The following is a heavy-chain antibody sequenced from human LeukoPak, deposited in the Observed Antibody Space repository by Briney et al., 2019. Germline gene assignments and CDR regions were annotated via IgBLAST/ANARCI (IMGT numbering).Heavy chain of an antibody. V-gene: IGHV1-18*01. CDR3: AREGSDTAHYNWFDP. Sequence: GASVKVSCKASGYTFTSYGISWVRQAPGQGLEWMGWISAYNGNTNYAHKLQGRVTMTTDTSTSTAYMELRSLRSDDTAVYYCAREGSDTAHYNWFDPWGQGTLVTVSS. D-gene: IGHD5-18*01. CDR2: ISAYNGNT. J-gene: IGHJ5*02. CDR1: GYTFTSYG.